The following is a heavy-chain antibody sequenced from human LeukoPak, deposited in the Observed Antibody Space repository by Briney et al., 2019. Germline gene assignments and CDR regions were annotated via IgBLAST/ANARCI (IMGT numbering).Heavy chain of an antibody. CDR1: GYTFTAYY. Sequence: GASVKVSCKASGYTFTAYYIHWVRQAPGQGLEWMGWIDPNSGGTNYAQKFQGRVTMTRDTSISTAYMELSRLRSDDTAVYYRAREVYYFDYWGQGTLVTVSS. D-gene: IGHD6-6*01. CDR2: IDPNSGGT. V-gene: IGHV1-2*02. CDR3: AREVYYFDY. J-gene: IGHJ4*02.